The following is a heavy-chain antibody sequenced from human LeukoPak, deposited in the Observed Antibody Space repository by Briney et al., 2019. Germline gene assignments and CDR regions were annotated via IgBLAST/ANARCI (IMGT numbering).Heavy chain of an antibody. Sequence: SETLSLTCTVSGGSISSDYWSWIRQPPGKGLEWIAYIYYSGTTDYNPSLKSRVTISVDTSKNQFSLKLTSVVAADTAVYYCARRLSRLHFDFWGQGTLAAVSS. D-gene: IGHD5-18*01. J-gene: IGHJ4*02. V-gene: IGHV4-59*01. CDR3: ARRLSRLHFDF. CDR2: IYYSGTT. CDR1: GGSISSDY.